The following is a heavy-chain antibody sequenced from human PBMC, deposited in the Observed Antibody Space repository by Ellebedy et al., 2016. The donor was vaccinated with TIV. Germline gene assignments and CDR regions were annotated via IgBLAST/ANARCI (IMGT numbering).Heavy chain of an antibody. CDR2: IIPIFNIP. Sequence: AASVKVSCKTSGGSFSNYALSWVRQAPGQGLEWMGGIIPIFNIPKYTQKFQGRVSIIADKSTSTVYMELSSLRSDDTAVYFCARALIGDRGAGYDYWGQGTLVTVSS. D-gene: IGHD2-2*03. V-gene: IGHV1-69*10. J-gene: IGHJ4*02. CDR3: ARALIGDRGAGYDY. CDR1: GGSFSNYA.